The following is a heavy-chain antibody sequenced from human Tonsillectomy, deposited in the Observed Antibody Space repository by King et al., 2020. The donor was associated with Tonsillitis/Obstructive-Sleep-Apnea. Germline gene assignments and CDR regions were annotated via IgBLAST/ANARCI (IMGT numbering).Heavy chain of an antibody. CDR3: AKVQGDIVVVPQFDP. Sequence: VQLVESGGGLVQPGGSLRLSCAASGFTFSSYAMSWVRQAPGKGLEWVSTISGSGGSTYYADSVKGRFTISRDNSKNTLYLQISCLRAEDTAVYYCAKVQGDIVVVPQFDPWGQGTLVTVSS. V-gene: IGHV3-23*04. CDR1: GFTFSSYA. D-gene: IGHD2-2*01. CDR2: ISGSGGST. J-gene: IGHJ5*02.